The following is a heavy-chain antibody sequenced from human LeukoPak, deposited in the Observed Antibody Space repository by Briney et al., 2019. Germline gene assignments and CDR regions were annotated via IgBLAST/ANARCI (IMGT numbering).Heavy chain of an antibody. CDR2: IKQEVSEK. Sequence: RRSRRLSCAASGFTFSSYWMSWVRQAPGKGLEWVANIKQEVSEKYYVNSVKGRFIICRDNAKKSLYLQMNSLRAEGTAVYYCASVGNGVYGTYYFDYWGQGTLVTVSS. CDR1: GFTFSSYW. CDR3: ASVGNGVYGTYYFDY. V-gene: IGHV3-7*03. D-gene: IGHD5/OR15-5a*01. J-gene: IGHJ4*02.